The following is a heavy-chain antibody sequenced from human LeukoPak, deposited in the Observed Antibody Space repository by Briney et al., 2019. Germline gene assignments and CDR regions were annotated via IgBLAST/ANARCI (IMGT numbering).Heavy chain of an antibody. CDR1: GFTFSSYP. J-gene: IGHJ4*02. D-gene: IGHD5-12*01. CDR2: ISGSGGST. V-gene: IGHV3-23*01. CDR3: AKTRYSGYDQVDY. Sequence: GGSLTLSCAASGFTFSSYPMSWVRQAPGKGLEWIAAISGSGGSTYYADSVKGRFTISRDNSKSTLYLQMNSLRAEDRAVYYCAKTRYSGYDQVDYWGQGTLVTVSS.